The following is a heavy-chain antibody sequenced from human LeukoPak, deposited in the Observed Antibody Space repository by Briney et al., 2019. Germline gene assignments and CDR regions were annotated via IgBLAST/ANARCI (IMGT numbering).Heavy chain of an antibody. Sequence: SETLSLTCTVSGGSVSSGTYYWSWIRQPPGKGLEWIGYIYYSGTTNYNPSLKSRVTISIDTSRNQFSLKLSSVTAADTAVYYCARGFGGATTSFDYWGQGTLVTVSS. CDR2: IYYSGTT. CDR3: ARGFGGATTSFDY. D-gene: IGHD1-26*01. CDR1: GGSVSSGTYY. J-gene: IGHJ4*02. V-gene: IGHV4-61*01.